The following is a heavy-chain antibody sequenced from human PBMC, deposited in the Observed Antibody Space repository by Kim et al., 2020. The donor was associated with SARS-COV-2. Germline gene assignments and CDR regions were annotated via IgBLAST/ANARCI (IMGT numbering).Heavy chain of an antibody. CDR1: GFTFSNAW. D-gene: IGHD6-6*01. J-gene: IGHJ4*02. CDR3: TTPTYGSSLDFDY. Sequence: GGSLRLSCAASGFTFSNAWMSWVRQAPGKGLEWVGRIKSKTDGGTTDYAAPVKGRITISRDDSKNTLYLQMNSVKTEDTAVYYCTTPTYGSSLDFDYWGQGTLVTVSS. CDR2: IKSKTDGGTT. V-gene: IGHV3-15*01.